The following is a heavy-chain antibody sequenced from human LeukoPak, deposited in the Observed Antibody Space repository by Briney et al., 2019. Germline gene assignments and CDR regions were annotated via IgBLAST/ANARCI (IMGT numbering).Heavy chain of an antibody. D-gene: IGHD3-22*01. CDR3: AKGDYYYDSSAYYFRGYFDY. V-gene: IGHV3-23*01. J-gene: IGHJ4*02. CDR1: GFTFSTYA. CDR2: ISNSGDST. Sequence: QPGGSLRLSCAASGFTFSTYAMSWVRQAPGKGLEWVSSISNSGDSTFYADSVKGRFTISRDNSKNTLYLQMNGLRAEDTAVYYCAKGDYYYDSSAYYFRGYFDYWGQGTLVTVSS.